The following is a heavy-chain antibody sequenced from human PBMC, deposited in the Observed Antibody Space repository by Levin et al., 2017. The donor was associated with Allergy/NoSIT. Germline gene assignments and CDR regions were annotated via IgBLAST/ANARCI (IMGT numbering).Heavy chain of an antibody. CDR2: ISAYNGNT. CDR3: ARVLSPMNWNYDYYYYGMDV. CDR1: GYTFTSYG. J-gene: IGHJ6*02. V-gene: IGHV1-18*01. D-gene: IGHD1-7*01. Sequence: ASVKVSCKASGYTFTSYGISWVRQAPGQGLEWMGWISAYNGNTNYAQKLQGRVTMTTDTSTSTAYMELRSLRSDDTAVYYCARVLSPMNWNYDYYYYGMDVWGQGTTVTVSS.